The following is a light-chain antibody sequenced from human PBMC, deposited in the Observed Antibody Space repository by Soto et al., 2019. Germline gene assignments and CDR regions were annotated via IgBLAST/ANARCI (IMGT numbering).Light chain of an antibody. Sequence: VFTPSAGPLSLSPWQSATLSCTASQNFGSSYLAGYQQKPGQAPRLLIYGASSRATGIPDRFSGSGSGTDFTLTITRLEPEDFAVYYCQQYGSSITFGQGTRLEIK. V-gene: IGKV3-20*01. CDR1: QNFGSSY. CDR2: GAS. J-gene: IGKJ5*01. CDR3: QQYGSSIT.